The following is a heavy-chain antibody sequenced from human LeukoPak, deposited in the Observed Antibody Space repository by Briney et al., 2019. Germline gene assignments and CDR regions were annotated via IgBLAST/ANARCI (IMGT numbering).Heavy chain of an antibody. CDR2: INPGNGDT. CDR3: ARERWHCRVNCYSVYYYALDV. J-gene: IGHJ6*02. Sequence: GASVTVSCTGSGYTFTNYAVHWVRQAPGQRLEWLGWINPGNGDTKYSQNFQGRVTVTSDTSAATAYVELNSLTSEDTAVYYCARERWHCRVNCYSVYYYALDVWGQGPRSPSP. D-gene: IGHD2-15*01. CDR1: GYTFTNYA. V-gene: IGHV1-3*01.